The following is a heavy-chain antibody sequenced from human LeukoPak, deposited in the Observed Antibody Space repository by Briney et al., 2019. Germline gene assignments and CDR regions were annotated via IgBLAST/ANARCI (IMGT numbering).Heavy chain of an antibody. CDR3: ARRILSVTGPFDY. D-gene: IGHD6-19*01. CDR2: INPNGGST. Sequence: ASVKVSCKASGYPFTGYYMHWVRQAPGQGLEWMGIINPNGGSTGYAQKFQGRVTMTRDTSMSTVYMELSSLRSEDTAVYYCARRILSVTGPFDYWGQGNLVTVSS. V-gene: IGHV1-46*01. J-gene: IGHJ4*02. CDR1: GYPFTGYY.